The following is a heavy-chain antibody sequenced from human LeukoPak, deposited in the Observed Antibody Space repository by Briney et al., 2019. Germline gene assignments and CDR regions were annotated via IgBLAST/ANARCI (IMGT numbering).Heavy chain of an antibody. D-gene: IGHD4-17*01. J-gene: IGHJ4*02. V-gene: IGHV3-33*01. CDR2: IWYDGSNK. Sequence: PGRSLRLSCAASGFTFSNYGMHWVRQAPGKGLEGVAVIWYDGSNKYYADSVKGRFTISRDNSKNTLYLQMNSLRAEDTAVYYCARGGSTVTTGFDYWGQGTLVTVSS. CDR1: GFTFSNYG. CDR3: ARGGSTVTTGFDY.